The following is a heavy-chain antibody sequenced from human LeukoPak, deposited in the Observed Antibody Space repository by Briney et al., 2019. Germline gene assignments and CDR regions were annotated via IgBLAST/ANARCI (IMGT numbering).Heavy chain of an antibody. CDR1: GITVSNSF. V-gene: IGHV3-53*01. CDR3: TKTGGPWD. J-gene: IGHJ4*02. D-gene: IGHD7-27*01. Sequence: GGSLRLSCAASGITVSNSFMSWIRQAPGKGLEWVSVIYSDGTSYYADSVKARFSISRDNSKNSLYLQMNSLRVEDTAMYYCTKTGGPWDWGQGTLVTVSS. CDR2: IYSDGTS.